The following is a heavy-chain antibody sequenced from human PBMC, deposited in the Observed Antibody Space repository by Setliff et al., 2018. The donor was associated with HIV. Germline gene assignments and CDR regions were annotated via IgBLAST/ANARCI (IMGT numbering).Heavy chain of an antibody. CDR1: GGSFSGYY. CDR3: ARGDTYYHDSSGYVKSALDCFDV. CDR2: INHSGST. Sequence: SETLSLTCTVYGGSFSGYYWSWIRQPPGKGLEWIGEINHSGSTNYNPSLKSRVTISVGMSKNQFSLKLNSVTAADTAVYHCARGDTYYHDSSGYVKSALDCFDVWGQGTMVTV. J-gene: IGHJ3*01. D-gene: IGHD3-22*01. V-gene: IGHV4-34*01.